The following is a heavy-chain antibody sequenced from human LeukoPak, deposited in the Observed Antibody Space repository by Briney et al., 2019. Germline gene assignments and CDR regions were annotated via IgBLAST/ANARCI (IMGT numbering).Heavy chain of an antibody. CDR3: ARGHYIWGTYRQYFDY. CDR2: MYYSGST. Sequence: SETLSLTCTVSGGSISSHYWNWIRQPPGKGLEWVGYMYYSGSTSYNPSLMSRVTISVDTSKYQFSLKLSSVTAADTAVYYCARGHYIWGTYRQYFDYWGQGTLVTVSS. J-gene: IGHJ4*02. D-gene: IGHD3-16*02. V-gene: IGHV4-59*11. CDR1: GGSISSHY.